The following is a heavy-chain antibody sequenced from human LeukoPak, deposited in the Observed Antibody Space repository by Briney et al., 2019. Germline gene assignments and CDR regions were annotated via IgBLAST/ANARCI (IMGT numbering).Heavy chain of an antibody. CDR3: ARDMGYYDLPDGNWFDP. CDR1: GYTLTELS. D-gene: IGHD3-22*01. V-gene: IGHV1-2*02. J-gene: IGHJ5*02. Sequence: GASVKVSCKVSGYTLTELSMHWVRQAPGQGLEWMGGINPNSGGTNYAQKFQDRVTMTRDTSISTAYMELSRLRSDDTAVYYCARDMGYYDLPDGNWFDPWGQGTLVTVSS. CDR2: INPNSGGT.